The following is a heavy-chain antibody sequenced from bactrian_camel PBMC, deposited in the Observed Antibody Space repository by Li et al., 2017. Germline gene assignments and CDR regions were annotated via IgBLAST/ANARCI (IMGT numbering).Heavy chain of an antibody. CDR1: AYTPANVR. CDR3: AADRRRHGPPSLRPGDYSV. V-gene: IGHV3S53*01. Sequence: HVQLVESGGGSVQAGGSLRLSCAFDAYTPANVRMAWFRQAPGKEREGVASLASDGSSIYAYSLKGRFSISKDNARNWLDLQMDSLEPGDTARYYCAADRRRHGPPSLRPGDYSVWGQGTQVTV. CDR2: LASDGSS. J-gene: IGHJ4*01. D-gene: IGHD2*01.